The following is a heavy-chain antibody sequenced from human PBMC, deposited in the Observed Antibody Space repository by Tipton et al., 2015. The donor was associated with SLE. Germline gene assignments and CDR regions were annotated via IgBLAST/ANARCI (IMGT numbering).Heavy chain of an antibody. CDR1: GFAFSSYA. J-gene: IGHJ4*02. Sequence: GSLRLSCKASGFAFSSYAMTWVRQAPGKGLEWVSVMYSGGRIHYGDSVKGRFTISRDNSKSTLYLQMNSLRVDDTAVYYCAKRGATYYYDSSGYDYFDYWGQGTQVTVSS. CDR3: AKRGATYYYDSSGYDYFDY. V-gene: IGHV3-23*03. CDR2: MYSGGRI. D-gene: IGHD3-22*01.